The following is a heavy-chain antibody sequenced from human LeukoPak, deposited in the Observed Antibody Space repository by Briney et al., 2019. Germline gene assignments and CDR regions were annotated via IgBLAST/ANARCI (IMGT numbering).Heavy chain of an antibody. CDR1: GGSISSSSYY. CDR3: ARGDLLPYYFDY. D-gene: IGHD1-26*01. J-gene: IGHJ4*02. V-gene: IGHV4-39*01. Sequence: SETLSLTCTVSGGSISSSSYYWGWIRQPPGKGLEWIGSIYYSGSTYYNPSLKSRVTISVDTSKNQFSLKLSSVTAADTAVYYCARGDLLPYYFDYWGQGTLVTVSS. CDR2: IYYSGST.